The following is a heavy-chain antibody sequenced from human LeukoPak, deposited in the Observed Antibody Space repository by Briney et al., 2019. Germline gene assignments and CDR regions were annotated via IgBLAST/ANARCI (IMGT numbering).Heavy chain of an antibody. CDR1: GGSISSYY. D-gene: IGHD1-1*01. J-gene: IGHJ3*02. CDR3: ARDILDDAFDI. V-gene: IGHV4-59*01. CDR2: IYHSGST. Sequence: SETLSLTCTVSGGSISSYYWSWIRQPPGKGLEWIGYIYHSGSTNYNPSLKSRVTISVDTSKKQFSLKLSSVTAADTAVYYCARDILDDAFDIWGQGTMVTVSS.